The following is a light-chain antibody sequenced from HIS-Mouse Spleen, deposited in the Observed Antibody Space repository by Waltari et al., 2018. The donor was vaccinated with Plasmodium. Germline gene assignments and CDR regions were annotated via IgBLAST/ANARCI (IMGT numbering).Light chain of an antibody. J-gene: IGKJ4*01. CDR2: AAS. Sequence: DIQLTQSPSFMSASVGDRVTITCRASQGISSYLDWYQQKPGKAPKLLIYAASTLQSGVPSRFSGSGSGTEFTLTISSLQPEDFAVYYCQQRSNWPPLTFGGGTKVEIK. CDR3: QQRSNWPPLT. CDR1: QGISSY. V-gene: IGKV1-9*01.